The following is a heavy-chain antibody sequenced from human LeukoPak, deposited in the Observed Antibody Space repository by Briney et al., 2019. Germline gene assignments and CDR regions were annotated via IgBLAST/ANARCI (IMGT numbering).Heavy chain of an antibody. V-gene: IGHV3-21*01. CDR2: ISSSSSYI. J-gene: IGHJ3*02. Sequence: GGSLRLSCAASGFTFSSYSMNWVRQAPGKGLEWVSSISSSSSYIYYADSVKGRFTISRDNAKNSLYLQMNSLRAEDTAVYYCARGSGLRGLLFDIWGQGTMVTVSS. D-gene: IGHD3-10*01. CDR3: ARGSGLRGLLFDI. CDR1: GFTFSSYS.